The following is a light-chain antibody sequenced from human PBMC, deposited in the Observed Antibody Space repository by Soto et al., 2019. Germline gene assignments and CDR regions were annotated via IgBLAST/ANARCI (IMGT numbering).Light chain of an antibody. J-gene: IGKJ1*01. V-gene: IGKV1-5*03. CDR3: QQYNSYPWT. CDR1: QSISSW. CDR2: KAS. Sequence: DIQMTQSPSTLSVSVGDRGTITCRASQSISSWLAWYQQKPGKAPKLLIYKASSLESGVPSRFSGSGSGTEFTLTISSLQPDDFATYYCQQYNSYPWTFGQGTKVEIK.